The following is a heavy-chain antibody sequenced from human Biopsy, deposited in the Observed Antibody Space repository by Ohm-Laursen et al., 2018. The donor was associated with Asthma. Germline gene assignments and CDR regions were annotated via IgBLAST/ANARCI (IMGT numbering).Heavy chain of an antibody. Sequence: GASVKVSCKASGYTFINYAIHWVRQAPGQRLEWMGWINAGNGNTKYSQKFQGRVTITRDTSASTAYMDLSSLRSEDTAVYYCAITYYDFLTGQVNDVFAIWGQGTMVTVSS. CDR1: GYTFINYA. J-gene: IGHJ3*02. CDR2: INAGNGNT. D-gene: IGHD3-9*01. CDR3: AITYYDFLTGQVNDVFAI. V-gene: IGHV1-3*01.